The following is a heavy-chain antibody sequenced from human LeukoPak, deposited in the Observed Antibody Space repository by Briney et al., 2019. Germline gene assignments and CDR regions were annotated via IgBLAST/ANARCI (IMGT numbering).Heavy chain of an antibody. CDR1: GYSISSGYY. D-gene: IGHD3-10*01. Sequence: KTSETLSLTCTVSGYSISSGYYWGWIRQPPGKGLEWIGYVFHTGSTNYNPSLKSRVTISVDTSKNQFSLKLNSVTAADTAVYYCAKSNGYGLVDIWGQGTMVTVSS. J-gene: IGHJ3*02. V-gene: IGHV4-38-2*02. CDR2: VFHTGST. CDR3: AKSNGYGLVDI.